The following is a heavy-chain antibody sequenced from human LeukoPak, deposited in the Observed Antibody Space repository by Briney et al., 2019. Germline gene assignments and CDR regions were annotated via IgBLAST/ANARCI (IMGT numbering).Heavy chain of an antibody. CDR3: ARDGPGCSGGSCSWTSWGGWTYYYYMDV. Sequence: GASVKVSCKASGYTFTSYYMHWVRQAPGQGLEWMGIINPSGGSTTYAQTFQGRVTMTRDTSTSTVYMELSSLRSEDTAVYYCARDGPGCSGGSCSWTSWGGWTYYYYMDVWGKGTTVTVSS. D-gene: IGHD2-15*01. J-gene: IGHJ6*03. V-gene: IGHV1-46*01. CDR2: INPSGGST. CDR1: GYTFTSYY.